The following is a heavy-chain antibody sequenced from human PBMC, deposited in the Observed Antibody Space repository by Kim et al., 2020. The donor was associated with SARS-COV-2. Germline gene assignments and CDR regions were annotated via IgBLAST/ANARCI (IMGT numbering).Heavy chain of an antibody. Sequence: SETLSLTCAVYGGSFSGYYWSWIRQPPGKGLEWIGEINHSGSTNYNPSPKSRVTISVATPKNQFPLKLSTVTAADTAVYYCARGAHSSSWYVRNNWFDPWGQGTLVTVSS. CDR2: INHSGST. D-gene: IGHD6-13*01. J-gene: IGHJ5*02. CDR3: ARGAHSSSWYVRNNWFDP. CDR1: GGSFSGYY. V-gene: IGHV4-34*01.